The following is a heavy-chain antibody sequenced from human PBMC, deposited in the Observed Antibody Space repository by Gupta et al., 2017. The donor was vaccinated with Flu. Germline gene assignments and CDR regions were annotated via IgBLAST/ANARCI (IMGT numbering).Heavy chain of an antibody. CDR1: GFTFSRYG. Sequence: QMQLVESGGGVVQFGTSLRLSCAASGFTFSRYGMPWLLQAPGKGLEWVADIASDGSHKDYADSVRGRFTISRDNSKNTLSLEMDSLRVEDTAVDYCAKDGPWTASCPYYCYYMDVWGKGTTVTVSS. CDR3: AKDGPWTASCPYYCYYMDV. J-gene: IGHJ6*03. CDR2: IASDGSHK. D-gene: IGHD2-2*01. V-gene: IGHV3-30*18.